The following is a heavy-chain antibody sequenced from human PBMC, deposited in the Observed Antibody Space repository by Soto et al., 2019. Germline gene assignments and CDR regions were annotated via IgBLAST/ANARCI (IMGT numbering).Heavy chain of an antibody. J-gene: IGHJ6*02. CDR3: ARGYCSGGSCSYYYYGMDV. Sequence: GGSLRLSCAASGFTFDDYGMSWVRQAPGKGLEWVSGINWNGGSTGYADSVKGRFTISRDNAKNSLYLQMNSLRAEDTALYYCARGYCSGGSCSYYYYGMDVWGQGTTVTVSS. CDR2: INWNGGST. V-gene: IGHV3-20*04. D-gene: IGHD2-15*01. CDR1: GFTFDDYG.